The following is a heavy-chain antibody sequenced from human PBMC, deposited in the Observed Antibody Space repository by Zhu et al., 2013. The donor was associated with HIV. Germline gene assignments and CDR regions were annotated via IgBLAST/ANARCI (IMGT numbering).Heavy chain of an antibody. V-gene: IGHV4-38-2*02. CDR1: GYSISSGYY. D-gene: IGHD3-10*01. J-gene: IGHJ4*02. Sequence: QVQLQESGPGLVKPSETLSLTCTVSGYSISSGYYWGWIRQPPGKGLEWIGSIYHSGSTYYNPSLKSRVTISVDTSKNQFSLKLSSVTAADTAVYYCAREISYYGHYFDYWGQGTLVTVSS. CDR3: AREISYYGHYFDY. CDR2: IYHSGST.